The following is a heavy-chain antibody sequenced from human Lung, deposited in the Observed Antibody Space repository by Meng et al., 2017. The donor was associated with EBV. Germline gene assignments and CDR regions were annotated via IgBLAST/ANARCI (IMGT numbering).Heavy chain of an antibody. D-gene: IGHD6-25*01. CDR2: ISHSGDT. CDR1: AGLPDRGAG. Sequence: PEGPVSVTCAACAGLPDRGAGWSWLRKPPGKGLGLIGEISHSGDTSYNPSLKGRITISIDKAKSQFSLKLTSVTAADTAVYYCARAGYHRPADDYWGQGTLVTVSS. V-gene: IGHV4-4*02. J-gene: IGHJ4*02. CDR3: ARAGYHRPADDY.